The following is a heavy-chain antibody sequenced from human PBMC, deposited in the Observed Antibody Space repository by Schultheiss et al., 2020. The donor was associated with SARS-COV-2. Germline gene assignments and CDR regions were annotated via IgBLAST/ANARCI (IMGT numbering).Heavy chain of an antibody. J-gene: IGHJ4*02. V-gene: IGHV4-34*01. CDR2: IYHSGST. Sequence: SETLSLTCAVYGESFSGYYWRWIRQTPGKGLEWIGSIYHSGSTNYNPSLKSRVTISVDTSKNQFSLKLSSVTAADTAVYYCARGGYPFDYWGQGTLVTVSS. CDR3: ARGGYPFDY. CDR1: GESFSGYY. D-gene: IGHD5-18*01.